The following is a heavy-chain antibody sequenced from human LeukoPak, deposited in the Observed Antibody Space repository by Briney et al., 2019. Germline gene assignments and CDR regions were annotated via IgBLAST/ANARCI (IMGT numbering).Heavy chain of an antibody. CDR2: IIPILGIA. V-gene: IGHV1-69*04. Sequence: SVKVSCKASGGTFSSYAISWVRQAPGQGLEWMGRIIPILGIANYAQKFQGRVTITADKSTSTAYMELSSLRSEDTAVYYCARDVGSWPYYFDYWGQGTLVTVSS. J-gene: IGHJ4*02. D-gene: IGHD6-13*01. CDR1: GGTFSSYA. CDR3: ARDVGSWPYYFDY.